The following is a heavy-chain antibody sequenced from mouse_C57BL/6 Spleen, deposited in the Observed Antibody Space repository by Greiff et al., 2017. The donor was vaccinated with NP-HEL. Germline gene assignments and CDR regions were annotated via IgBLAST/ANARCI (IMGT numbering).Heavy chain of an antibody. D-gene: IGHD1-1*01. CDR3: ARCQTVVPNWYFDV. CDR2: INPGSGGT. CDR1: GYAFTNYL. J-gene: IGHJ1*03. V-gene: IGHV1-54*01. Sequence: QVQLQQSGAELVRPGTSVKVSCKASGYAFTNYLIEWVKQRPGQGLEWIGVINPGSGGTNYNEKFKGKATLTADKSSSTAYMQLSSLTSEDSAVYFCARCQTVVPNWYFDVWGTGTTVTVSS.